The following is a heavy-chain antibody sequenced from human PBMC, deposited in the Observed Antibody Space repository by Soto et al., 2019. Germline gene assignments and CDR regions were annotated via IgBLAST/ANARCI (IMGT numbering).Heavy chain of an antibody. J-gene: IGHJ6*02. CDR3: ASRSSGYSYGYQSYYYYGMDV. D-gene: IGHD5-18*01. CDR1: GYTFTSYY. Sequence: ASVEVSCKASGYTFTSYYMHWVRQSPGQGLEWMGIINPSGGSTSYAQKFQGRVTMTRDTSTSTVYMELSSLRSEDTAVYYCASRSSGYSYGYQSYYYYGMDVWGQGTTVTVSS. CDR2: INPSGGST. V-gene: IGHV1-46*01.